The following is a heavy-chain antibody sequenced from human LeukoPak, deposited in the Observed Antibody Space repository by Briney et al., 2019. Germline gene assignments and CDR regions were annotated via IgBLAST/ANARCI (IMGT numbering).Heavy chain of an antibody. CDR3: ARETRSGWQTVDY. J-gene: IGHJ4*02. V-gene: IGHV4-31*03. CDR2: IYYSGST. Sequence: PSETLSLTCTVSGGSISSGGYYWSWIRQHPGKGLEWIGYIYYSGSTYYNPSLKSRVTISVDTSKNQFSLKLSSVTAADTAVYYCARETRSGWQTVDYWGQGTLVTVSS. CDR1: GGSISSGGYY. D-gene: IGHD6-19*01.